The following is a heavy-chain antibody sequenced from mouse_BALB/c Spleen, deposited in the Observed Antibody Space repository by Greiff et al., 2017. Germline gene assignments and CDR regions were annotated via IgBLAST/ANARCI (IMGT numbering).Heavy chain of an antibody. CDR3: ARSYYGTWYFDV. CDR1: GFTFSSYG. D-gene: IGHD1-1*01. V-gene: IGHV5-6*01. J-gene: IGHJ1*01. Sequence: EVQLVESGGDLVKPGGSLKLSCAASGFTFSSYGMSWVRQTPDKRLEWVATISSGGSYTYYPDSVKGRFTISRDNAKNTLYLQMSSLKSEDTAMYYCARSYYGTWYFDVWGAGTTVTVSS. CDR2: ISSGGSYT.